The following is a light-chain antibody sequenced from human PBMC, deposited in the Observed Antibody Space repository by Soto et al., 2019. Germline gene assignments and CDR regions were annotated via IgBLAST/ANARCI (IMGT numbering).Light chain of an antibody. CDR3: LQRANWPLT. V-gene: IGKV3-11*01. CDR1: QSVSSQ. CDR2: DAS. J-gene: IGKJ4*01. Sequence: EIVLTQSPATLSLSPGERATLSCRASQSVSSQLAWYQQKPGQAPRLLIYDASNRATDIPARFSGSGSGTDFTLTINSLEPEDSAVYYCLQRANWPLTFGGGTKVEIK.